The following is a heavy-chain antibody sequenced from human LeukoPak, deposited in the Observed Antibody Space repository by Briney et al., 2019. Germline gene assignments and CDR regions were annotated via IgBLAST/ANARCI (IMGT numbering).Heavy chain of an antibody. V-gene: IGHV3-30-3*01. Sequence: PGRSLRLSYAASGFTFRSYAMHWVRQAPGKGLEWVAVISYDGSNKYYADSVKGRFTISRDNSKNTLYLQMNTLRAEDTAVYYCARNDYGLYYFDYWGQGTLVTVSS. D-gene: IGHD4-17*01. CDR2: ISYDGSNK. J-gene: IGHJ4*02. CDR3: ARNDYGLYYFDY. CDR1: GFTFRSYA.